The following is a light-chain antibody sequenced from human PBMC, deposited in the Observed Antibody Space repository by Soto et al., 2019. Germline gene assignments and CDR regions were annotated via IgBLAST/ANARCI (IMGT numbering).Light chain of an antibody. CDR3: QQYYDYPWM. Sequence: DIHMTQSPATLSASVGDRVAITCRASQSVSIWLAWSQQKPGNAPRLLIYEASSLKSGVPSRFSGSGSGTEFTLTISSLQPDDFATYYCQQYYDYPWMFGQGTKVEIK. CDR1: QSVSIW. V-gene: IGKV1-5*01. CDR2: EAS. J-gene: IGKJ1*01.